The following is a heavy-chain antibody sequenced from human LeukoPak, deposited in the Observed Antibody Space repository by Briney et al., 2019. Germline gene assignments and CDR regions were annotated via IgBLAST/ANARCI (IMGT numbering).Heavy chain of an antibody. CDR2: ISSNGGNT. CDR3: ARVGDLNAFDI. J-gene: IGHJ3*02. V-gene: IGHV3-64*01. CDR1: GFTFSNSW. Sequence: GGSLRLSCAASGFTFSNSWMTWVRQAPGKGLEYVSAISSNGGNTYYANFVKGRFTISRDNSKNTLYLQMGSLRAEDMAVYYCARVGDLNAFDIWGQGTMVTVSS. D-gene: IGHD4-17*01.